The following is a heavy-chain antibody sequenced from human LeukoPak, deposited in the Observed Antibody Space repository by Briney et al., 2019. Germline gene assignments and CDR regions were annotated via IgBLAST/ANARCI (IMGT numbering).Heavy chain of an antibody. CDR2: VNSDGSTT. CDR3: ARGYYSSSRFDS. D-gene: IGHD6-13*01. Sequence: GGSLRLSCAASGFPFSNYWMHWVRQAPGKGLVWVSRVNSDGSTTNYADSVKGRFTISRDNAENTLYMRMHSLRPEDTAVYYCARGYYSSSRFDSWGQGTLVTVSS. V-gene: IGHV3-74*01. J-gene: IGHJ4*02. CDR1: GFPFSNYW.